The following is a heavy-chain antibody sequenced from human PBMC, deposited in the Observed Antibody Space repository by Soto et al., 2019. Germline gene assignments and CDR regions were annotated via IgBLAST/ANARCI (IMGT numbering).Heavy chain of an antibody. Sequence: GGSLRLSCAASGFTFDDYAMHWVRQAPGKGLEWVSGISWNSGSIGYADSVKGRFTISRDNAKNSLYLQMNSLRAEDTALYYCAKEYSSRPDAFDIWGQGTMVTV. V-gene: IGHV3-9*01. CDR1: GFTFDDYA. CDR2: ISWNSGSI. J-gene: IGHJ3*02. D-gene: IGHD6-13*01. CDR3: AKEYSSRPDAFDI.